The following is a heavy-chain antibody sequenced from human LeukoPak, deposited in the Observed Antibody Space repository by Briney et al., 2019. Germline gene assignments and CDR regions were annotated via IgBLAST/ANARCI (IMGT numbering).Heavy chain of an antibody. CDR3: VRGPPTSRSGAHFDY. V-gene: IGHV3-30*03. J-gene: IGHJ4*02. D-gene: IGHD5-12*01. Sequence: RAGGSLRLSCAASGFTFSHYAMHWVRQAPGEGLQWVAFISYSGNNYYYADSVKGRFIISRDDSKNTLYVEMNSLRLDDTAIYYCVRGPPTSRSGAHFDYWGESSLLTVSP. CDR2: ISYSGNNY. CDR1: GFTFSHYA.